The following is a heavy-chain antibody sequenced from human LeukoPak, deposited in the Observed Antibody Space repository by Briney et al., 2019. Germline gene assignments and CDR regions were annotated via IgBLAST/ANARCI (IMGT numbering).Heavy chain of an antibody. CDR1: GYTLTELS. D-gene: IGHD1-26*01. V-gene: IGHV1-24*01. CDR3: ATSTDDSGSYSDWFDP. Sequence: ASVKVSCKVSGYTLTELSMHWVRQAPGKGLEWMGGFDPEDGETIYAQKFQGRVTMTEDTSTDTAYMELSSLRSEDTAVYYCATSTDDSGSYSDWFDPWGQGTLVTVSS. CDR2: FDPEDGET. J-gene: IGHJ5*02.